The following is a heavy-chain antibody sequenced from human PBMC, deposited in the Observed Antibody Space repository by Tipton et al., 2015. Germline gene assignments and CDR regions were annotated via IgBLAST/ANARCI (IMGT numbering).Heavy chain of an antibody. CDR1: GFTFDDYA. D-gene: IGHD3-9*01. J-gene: IGHJ4*02. Sequence: SLRLSCAASGFTFDDYAMHWVRQAPGKGLEWVSGISWNGGSTGYGDSVKGRFTISRYNGKNFLFLKMNSLRAEDRSVDYCARTSKYYDIPYKEYYFYHWGQGTLVTVSA. CDR3: ARTSKYYDIPYKEYYFYH. V-gene: IGHV3-9*01. CDR2: ISWNGGST.